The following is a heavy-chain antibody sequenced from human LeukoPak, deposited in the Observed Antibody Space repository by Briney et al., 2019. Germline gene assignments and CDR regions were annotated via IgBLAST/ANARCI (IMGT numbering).Heavy chain of an antibody. CDR1: GFTFSSYA. V-gene: IGHV3-23*01. D-gene: IGHD1-7*01. CDR2: LSGSGGTT. CDR3: AKRGTTRTIDF. J-gene: IGHJ4*02. Sequence: GGSLRLSCAASGFTFSSYAMSWVRQAPGKGLEWVSSLSGSGGTTYYADSVKGRFTISRDNSKNTVYLQMNSLRAEDTAVYYCAKRGTTRTIDFWGQGTLVTVSS.